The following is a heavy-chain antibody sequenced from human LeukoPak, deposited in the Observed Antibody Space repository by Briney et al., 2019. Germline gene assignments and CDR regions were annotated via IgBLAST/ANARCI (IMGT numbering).Heavy chain of an antibody. CDR1: GGSISSYY. CDR2: IAYSGST. Sequence: SETLSLTCTVSGGSISSYYWCWLRQPPGEGLGGIGNIAYSGSTNYNPSLKSRVTISVDTSKNTFSLKRSCVTAADTAVYYCARGRSSSWLGLVGWFDPWGQGTLVTVSS. V-gene: IGHV4-59*13. CDR3: ARGRSSSWLGLVGWFDP. J-gene: IGHJ5*02. D-gene: IGHD6-13*01.